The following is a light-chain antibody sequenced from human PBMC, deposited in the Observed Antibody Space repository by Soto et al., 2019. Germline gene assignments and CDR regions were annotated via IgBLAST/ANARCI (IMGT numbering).Light chain of an antibody. J-gene: IGKJ3*01. CDR3: QQDNNWPGRT. CDR2: GAS. CDR1: QSVSSN. V-gene: IGKV3-15*01. Sequence: EIVMTQSPATLSVSPGERATLSCRASQSVSSNLAWYQQKPGQAPRLLIYGASTRATGIPARFSGSGSGTECTLTISSLQSEDFAVYYCQQDNNWPGRTFGPGTKVDIK.